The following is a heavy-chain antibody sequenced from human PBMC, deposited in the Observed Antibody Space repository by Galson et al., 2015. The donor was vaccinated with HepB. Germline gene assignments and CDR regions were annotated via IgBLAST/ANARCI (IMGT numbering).Heavy chain of an antibody. J-gene: IGHJ3*01. CDR3: ARWSPSGASDDALDV. Sequence: SLRLSCATSGFNLFSYAMHWVRQAPGKGLEWVGVISNNGKTKYYSASVQGRFFITRGNSKNTVHLQMNSLRGEDTAVYYCARWSPSGASDDALDVWGQGTTVTVSS. V-gene: IGHV3-30*03. D-gene: IGHD1-26*01. CDR2: ISNNGKTK. CDR1: GFNLFSYA.